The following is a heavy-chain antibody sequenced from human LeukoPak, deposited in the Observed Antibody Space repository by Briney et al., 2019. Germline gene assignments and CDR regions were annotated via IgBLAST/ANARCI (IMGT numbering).Heavy chain of an antibody. Sequence: PGGSLRLSCAASGFTFSSYSMNWVRQAPGEGLEWVSSISSSSSYIYYADSVKGRFTISRDNAKNSLYLQMNSLRAEDTAVYYCARGRSIAARQDWFDPWGQGTLVTVSS. CDR1: GFTFSSYS. D-gene: IGHD6-6*01. J-gene: IGHJ5*02. CDR3: ARGRSIAARQDWFDP. V-gene: IGHV3-21*01. CDR2: ISSSSSYI.